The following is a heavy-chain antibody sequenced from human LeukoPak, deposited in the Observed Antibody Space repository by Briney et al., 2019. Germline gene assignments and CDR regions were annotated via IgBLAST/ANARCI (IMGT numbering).Heavy chain of an antibody. V-gene: IGHV4-34*01. CDR1: SGSFSGYY. Sequence: SETLSLTCAVYSGSFSGYYWTWFRQPPGKGLEWIGEFNHNWGAKYNPSLKSRVTISVDTSKNHLSLSLNSVTAADTAVYYCAASLWFGIYPDYWGQGSLVTVSS. J-gene: IGHJ4*02. D-gene: IGHD3-10*01. CDR2: FNHNWGA. CDR3: AASLWFGIYPDY.